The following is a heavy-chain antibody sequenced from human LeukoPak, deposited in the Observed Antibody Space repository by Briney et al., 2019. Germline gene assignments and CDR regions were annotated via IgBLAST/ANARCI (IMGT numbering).Heavy chain of an antibody. CDR2: ISGSGGST. CDR3: AKGLEPGYYDSSGYGQSYDY. D-gene: IGHD3-22*01. J-gene: IGHJ4*02. V-gene: IGHV3-23*01. Sequence: GGSLRLSCAASGFTFSSYAMSWVRQAPGKGLEWVSAISGSGGSTYYADSVKGRFTISRDNSKNTLYLQMNRLRAEDTAVYYCAKGLEPGYYDSSGYGQSYDYWGQGTLVTVSS. CDR1: GFTFSSYA.